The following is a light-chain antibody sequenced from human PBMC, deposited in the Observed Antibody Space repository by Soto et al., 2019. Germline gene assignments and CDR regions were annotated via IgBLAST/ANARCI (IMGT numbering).Light chain of an antibody. Sequence: EIVMTQSPATLSVSPGERATLSYRASQSVSSNLAWYQQKAGQAPRLLINGASTRATGIPARFSGSGSGTEFTLTISSLQSEDFAVYYCQQYNNWPPMYTFGQGTKLEIK. CDR2: GAS. V-gene: IGKV3-15*01. CDR1: QSVSSN. CDR3: QQYNNWPPMYT. J-gene: IGKJ2*01.